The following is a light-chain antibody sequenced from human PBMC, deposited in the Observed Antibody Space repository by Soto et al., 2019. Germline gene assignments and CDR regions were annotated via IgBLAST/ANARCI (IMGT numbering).Light chain of an antibody. CDR2: GAS. Sequence: RCAATLSMSRGETAPLSCRASQSVSNNLAWYQQIPGQAPRFLIYGASTRATGIPVRFSGSGSGTEFTLPRSRLHSEDFAAYYCQPYATWARTFGQGTKVDIK. J-gene: IGKJ1*01. CDR3: QPYATWART. CDR1: QSVSNN. V-gene: IGKV3-15*01.